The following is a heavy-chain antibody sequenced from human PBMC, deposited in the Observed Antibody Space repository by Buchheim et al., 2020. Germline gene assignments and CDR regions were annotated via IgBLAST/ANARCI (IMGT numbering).Heavy chain of an antibody. Sequence: EVQLLESGGGLVQPGGSLRLSCAASGFTFSSYAMSWVRHAPGRGLEWVSAIRGSGGSTYYADSVKGRFTISRDNSKKKLYLQMNSRRAEDTAVYYCAKEENYYYYYYGMDVWGQGTT. V-gene: IGHV3-23*01. CDR3: AKEENYYYYYYGMDV. CDR2: IRGSGGST. CDR1: GFTFSSYA. D-gene: IGHD1-7*01. J-gene: IGHJ6*02.